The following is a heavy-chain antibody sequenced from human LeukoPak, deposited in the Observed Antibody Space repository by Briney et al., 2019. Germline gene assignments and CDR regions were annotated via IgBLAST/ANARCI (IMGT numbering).Heavy chain of an antibody. CDR3: AKFYDILTGYFDC. CDR1: GFTFSFYA. Sequence: PGGSLRLSCAASGFTFSFYAMTWVRRSPGKGLEWVSAISGGGGTTYYAELVKGRFTISRDNSKNTLYLQMNSLRAEDTAVYYCAKFYDILTGYFDCWGQGTLVTVSS. CDR2: ISGGGGTT. J-gene: IGHJ4*02. V-gene: IGHV3-23*01. D-gene: IGHD3-9*01.